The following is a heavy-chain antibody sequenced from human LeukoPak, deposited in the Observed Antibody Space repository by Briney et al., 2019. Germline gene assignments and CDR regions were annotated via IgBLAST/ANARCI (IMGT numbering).Heavy chain of an antibody. Sequence: PGGPLRLSCAASGFTVSSNYMSWVRQAPGKGLEWVSVIYSGGSTYYADSVKGRFTISRDNSKNTLYLQMNSLRAEDTAVYYCAKGRYPNWFDPWGQGTLVTVSS. D-gene: IGHD3-16*02. J-gene: IGHJ5*02. CDR1: GFTVSSNY. CDR3: AKGRYPNWFDP. CDR2: IYSGGST. V-gene: IGHV3-66*01.